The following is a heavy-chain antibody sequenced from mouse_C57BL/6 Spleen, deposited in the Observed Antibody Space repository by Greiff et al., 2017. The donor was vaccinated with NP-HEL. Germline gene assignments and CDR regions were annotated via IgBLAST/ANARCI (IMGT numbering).Heavy chain of an antibody. Sequence: QVQLQQSGPELVKPGASVKISCKASGYAFSSSWMNWVKQRPGKGLEWIGRIYPGDGDTNYNGKFKGKATLTADKSSSTAYMPLSSLTSEDSAVYFCARGSLRGAMDYWGQGTSVTVSS. V-gene: IGHV1-82*01. D-gene: IGHD6-1*01. CDR2: IYPGDGDT. CDR3: ARGSLRGAMDY. J-gene: IGHJ4*01. CDR1: GYAFSSSW.